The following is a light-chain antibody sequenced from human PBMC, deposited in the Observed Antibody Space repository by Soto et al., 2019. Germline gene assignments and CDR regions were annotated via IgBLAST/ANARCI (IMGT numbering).Light chain of an antibody. V-gene: IGKV1-5*03. J-gene: IGKJ1*01. CDR3: QQYNSYST. CDR1: QSIVNR. CDR2: KAS. Sequence: DIPMTQSPSTLSASVGDRVTITCRASQSIVNRLAWYQQKPGKAPKLLIYKASSLESGVPSRFSGSGSGTEFTLTIRSLQPDDFATYYCQQYNSYSTFGQGTKVEIK.